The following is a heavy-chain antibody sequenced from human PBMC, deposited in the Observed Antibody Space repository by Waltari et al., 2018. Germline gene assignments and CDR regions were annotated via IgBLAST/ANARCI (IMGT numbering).Heavy chain of an antibody. V-gene: IGHV1-8*01. CDR3: ATGGDSSSSGEGWFDP. CDR1: GYTFTSFD. D-gene: IGHD6-6*01. J-gene: IGHJ5*02. CDR2: MKPKRGNT. Sequence: QVQLVQSGAEVKKPGASVKVSCKASGYTFTSFDINWVRQATGQGLEWMGWMKPKRGNTGKAPKFQGRVTMTMNTSISTAYMELSSLTSDDTAVYYCATGGDSSSSGEGWFDPWGQGTLVSVSS.